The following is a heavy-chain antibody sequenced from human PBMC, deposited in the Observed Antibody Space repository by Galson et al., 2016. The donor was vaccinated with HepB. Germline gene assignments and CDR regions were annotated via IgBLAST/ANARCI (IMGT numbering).Heavy chain of an antibody. CDR2: TSYIRSA. CDR3: ARHFAVWFDP. CDR1: GASVSDYF. D-gene: IGHD3-3*02. Sequence: SETLSLTCTVSGASVSDYFWSWIRQPPGEGLEWIGYTSYIRSANYNPSLKSRITISVDTSKNQISLRLNSVTATDTAVYYCARHFAVWFDPWGQGTLVTVSS. V-gene: IGHV4-59*02. J-gene: IGHJ5*02.